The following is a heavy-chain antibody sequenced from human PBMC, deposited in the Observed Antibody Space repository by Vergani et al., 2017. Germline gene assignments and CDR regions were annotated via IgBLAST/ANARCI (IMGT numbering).Heavy chain of an antibody. CDR2: ISYDGSNK. V-gene: IGHV3-30*03. CDR1: GFTFSSYG. D-gene: IGHD6-19*01. J-gene: IGHJ4*02. CDR3: ARGGSVADDY. Sequence: QVLLVESGGGVVQPGRSLRLSCAASGFTFSSYGMHWVRQAPGKGLEWVAVISYDGSNKYYADSVKGRFTISRDNSKNTLYLQMNSLRAEDTAVYYCARGGSVADDYWGQGTLVTVSS.